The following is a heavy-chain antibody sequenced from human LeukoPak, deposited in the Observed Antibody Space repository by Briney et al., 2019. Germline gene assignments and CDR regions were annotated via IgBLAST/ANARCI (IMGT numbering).Heavy chain of an antibody. CDR3: ARDEDSSAWYSRNYYYYGMDV. V-gene: IGHV1-69*01. Sequence: SVKVSCKASGGTFSSYAISRVRQAPGQGLEWMGGIIPIFGTANYAQKFQGRVTITADESTSTAYMELSSLRSEDTAVYYCARDEDSSAWYSRNYYYYGMDVWGQGTTVTVSS. CDR2: IIPIFGTA. J-gene: IGHJ6*02. D-gene: IGHD6-19*01. CDR1: GGTFSSYA.